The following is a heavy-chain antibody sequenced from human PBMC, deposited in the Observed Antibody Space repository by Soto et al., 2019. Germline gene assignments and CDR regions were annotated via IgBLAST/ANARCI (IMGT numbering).Heavy chain of an antibody. V-gene: IGHV4-31*03. CDR3: ATRITVFGLLIPPFDP. J-gene: IGHJ5*02. CDR1: GASISSGGYY. D-gene: IGHD3-3*01. CDR2: INHTGGT. Sequence: LTCPVSGASISSGGYYWSWVRQHPGKGLEWIGEINHTGGTHYNPSLKSRVTMSVDTSKNQFSLRLSSVTAADTAIYYCATRITVFGLLIPPFDPWGQGTQVTVSS.